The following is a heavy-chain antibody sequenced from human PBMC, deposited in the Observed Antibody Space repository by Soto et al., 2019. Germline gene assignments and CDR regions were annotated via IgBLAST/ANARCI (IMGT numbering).Heavy chain of an antibody. J-gene: IGHJ6*02. CDR2: IYYSGST. Sequence: PSETLPLTGAVWGRSLIGGGDSWRWIRQPAGNGLEGIGFIYYSGSTYYNPSLKSGVTISLDRSTDQCSLKLHAVTAADTAVYYCARAVGFGCTSSSCLNYYYYGIEVGGQGTTVTVSS. V-gene: IGHV4-30-2*01. CDR3: ARAVGFGCTSSSCLNYYYYGIEV. D-gene: IGHD2-2*01. CDR1: GRSLIGGGDS.